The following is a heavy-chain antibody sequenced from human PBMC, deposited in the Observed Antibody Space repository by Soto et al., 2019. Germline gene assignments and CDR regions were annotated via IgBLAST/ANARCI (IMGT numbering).Heavy chain of an antibody. Sequence: SETLSLTCTVSGGSISSYSWSWIRQPPGKGLEWIGYIYYSGSTNYNPSLKSRVTISVDTSKNQFSLKLSSVTAADTAVYYCARVWGGAFDIWGQGTMVTVS. V-gene: IGHV4-59*01. D-gene: IGHD3-10*01. CDR2: IYYSGST. CDR3: ARVWGGAFDI. J-gene: IGHJ3*02. CDR1: GGSISSYS.